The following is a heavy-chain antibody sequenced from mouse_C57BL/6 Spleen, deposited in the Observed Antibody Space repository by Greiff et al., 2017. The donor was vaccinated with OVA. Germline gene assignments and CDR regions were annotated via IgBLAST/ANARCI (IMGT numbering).Heavy chain of an antibody. V-gene: IGHV2-9-1*01. J-gene: IGHJ4*01. Sequence: VQVVESGPGLVAPSQSLSITCTVSGFSLTSYAISWVRQPPGKGLEWLGVIWTGGGTNYNSALKSRLSISKDNSKSQVFLKMNSLQTDDTARYYCARIYGSNHYYAMDYWGQGTSVTVSS. CDR2: IWTGGGT. CDR3: ARIYGSNHYYAMDY. D-gene: IGHD1-1*01. CDR1: GFSLTSYA.